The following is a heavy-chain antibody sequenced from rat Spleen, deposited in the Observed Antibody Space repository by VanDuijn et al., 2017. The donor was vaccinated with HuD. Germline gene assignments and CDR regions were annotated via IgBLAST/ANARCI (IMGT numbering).Heavy chain of an antibody. V-gene: IGHV2S8*01. CDR3: IREDVYYGLSNLFAF. J-gene: IGHJ3*01. CDR1: GFSLSNYG. D-gene: IGHD1-6*01. Sequence: QVQLKESGPGLVQPSQTLSLTCTVSGFSLSNYGVSWVRQPPGRGLEWIAAVSSDESTYFNSALKSRLSISRDTSKSQVFLKMNSLQTEETAIYFCIREDVYYGLSNLFAFWGQGTLVTVSS. CDR2: VSSDEST.